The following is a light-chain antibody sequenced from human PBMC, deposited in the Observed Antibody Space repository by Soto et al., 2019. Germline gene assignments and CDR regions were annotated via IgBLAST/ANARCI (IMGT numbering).Light chain of an antibody. CDR2: GVS. CDR3: QSYDRSLSGYV. Sequence: QAVVTQPPSVSGAPGQWVTISCTGSSSNFGAGFEVHWYQQLPGKAPKLLIYGVSNRPSGVPDRFSGSKSGTSASLAITGLQAEDEAVYYCQSYDRSLSGYVFGTGTKVTVL. J-gene: IGLJ1*01. V-gene: IGLV1-40*01. CDR1: SSNFGAGFE.